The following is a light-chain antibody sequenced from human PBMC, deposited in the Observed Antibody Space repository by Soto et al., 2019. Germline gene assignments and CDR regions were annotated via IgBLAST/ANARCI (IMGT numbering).Light chain of an antibody. CDR2: SNN. J-gene: IGLJ1*01. V-gene: IGLV1-44*01. CDR3: AAWDDSLNGL. Sequence: QAVLTQPLSGSGTPGQAVAIFCSGSHTNIGTKSVNWYQQFPGTAPNLLIYSNNQRPSGVPDRFSGSKSGTSASLAISWLQSEDEADYYCAAWDDSLNGLFGTGTKVTV. CDR1: HTNIGTKS.